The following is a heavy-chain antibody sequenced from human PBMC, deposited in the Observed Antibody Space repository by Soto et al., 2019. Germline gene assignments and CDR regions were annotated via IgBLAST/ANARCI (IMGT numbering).Heavy chain of an antibody. D-gene: IGHD2-2*01. CDR1: GYTFTSYG. V-gene: IGHV1-18*01. J-gene: IGHJ6*02. CDR2: ISAYNGNT. Sequence: ASVKVSCKASGYTFTSYGISWVRQAPGQGLEWMGWISAYNGNTNYAQKLQGRVTMTTDTSTSTAYMELRSLRSDDTAVYYCASLGYCSSTSCYLHYYYGMDVWGQGTTVTAP. CDR3: ASLGYCSSTSCYLHYYYGMDV.